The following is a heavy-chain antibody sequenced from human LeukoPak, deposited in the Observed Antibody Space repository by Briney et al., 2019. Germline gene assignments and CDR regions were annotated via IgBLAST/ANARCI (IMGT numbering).Heavy chain of an antibody. CDR2: IRDSGSST. Sequence: TGGALRLSCAASGFTFSSYAMSWVRQAPGKGLEWVSAIRDSGSSTHYADSVKGRFTTSRDNSKNTLFLQMNSLRAEDTAAYYCAKDGGLWVSAHWGDSWGRGTLVTVSS. V-gene: IGHV3-23*01. D-gene: IGHD7-27*01. CDR1: GFTFSSYA. CDR3: AKDGGLWVSAHWGDS. J-gene: IGHJ4*02.